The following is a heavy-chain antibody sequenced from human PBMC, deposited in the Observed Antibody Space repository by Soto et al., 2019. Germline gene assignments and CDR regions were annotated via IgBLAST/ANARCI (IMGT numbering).Heavy chain of an antibody. CDR2: ISAYNGNT. V-gene: IGHV1-18*01. J-gene: IGHJ5*02. Sequence: GASVKVSCKASGYTFTSYGISWVRQAPGQGPEWMGWISAYNGNTNYAQKLQGRVTMTTDTSTSTAYMELRSLRSDDTAAYYCASNWNQQYNWFDPWGQGTLVTVSS. CDR3: ASNWNQQYNWFDP. D-gene: IGHD1-20*01. CDR1: GYTFTSYG.